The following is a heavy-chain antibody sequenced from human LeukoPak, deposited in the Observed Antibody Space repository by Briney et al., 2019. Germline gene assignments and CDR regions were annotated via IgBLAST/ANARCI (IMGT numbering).Heavy chain of an antibody. V-gene: IGHV3-23*01. D-gene: IGHD6-19*01. CDR2: ISGSGGST. CDR1: GFTFSSYA. Sequence: PGGSLRLSCAASGFTFSSYAMSWVRQAPGKGLEWVSAISGSGGSTYYADSVKGRFTISRDNSKNTLYLQMNSLSAEDTAVYYCAKDGGSGWFNYAFDIWGQGTMVTVSS. CDR3: AKDGGSGWFNYAFDI. J-gene: IGHJ3*02.